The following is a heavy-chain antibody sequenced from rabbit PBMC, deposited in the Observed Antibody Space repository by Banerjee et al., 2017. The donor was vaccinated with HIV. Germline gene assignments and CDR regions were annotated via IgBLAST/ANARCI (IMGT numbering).Heavy chain of an antibody. V-gene: IGHV1S45*01. J-gene: IGHJ4*01. CDR2: INSSSGNT. CDR3: ARGYASYGHDTYFNL. Sequence: ESGGGLVKPEGSLTLTCTASGFSFSNKYVMCWVRQAPGKGLEWIACINSSSGNTVYATWAKGRFTISKTSWTTVTLQMTSLTAADTATYFCARGYASYGHDTYFNLWGPGTLVTVS. CDR1: GFSFSNKYV. D-gene: IGHD6-1*01.